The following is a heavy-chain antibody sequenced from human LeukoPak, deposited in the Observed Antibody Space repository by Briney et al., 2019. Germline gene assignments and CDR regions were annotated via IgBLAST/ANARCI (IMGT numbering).Heavy chain of an antibody. CDR3: AREWLRSFDY. Sequence: SETLSLTCAVYGGSFSGYYWSWIRQPPGKGLEWIGEIDHSGSTNYNPSLKSRVTISVDTSKNQFSLKLSSVTAADTAVYYCAREWLRSFDYWGQGTLVTVSS. J-gene: IGHJ4*02. D-gene: IGHD5-12*01. CDR2: IDHSGST. CDR1: GGSFSGYY. V-gene: IGHV4-34*01.